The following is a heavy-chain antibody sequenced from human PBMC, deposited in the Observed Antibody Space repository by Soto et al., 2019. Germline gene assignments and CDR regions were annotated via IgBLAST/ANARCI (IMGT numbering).Heavy chain of an antibody. J-gene: IGHJ4*02. CDR1: GFTVSSNY. CDR3: ARGPMIFDY. CDR2: IYSDGTT. Sequence: GGSLRLSCAASGFTVSSNYMSWVRQAPGKGLGWVSLIYSDGTTHYADSVKGRFTISRDNSNNTLYLQMNSLRAEDTAVYYCARGPMIFDYWGQGTLVTVSS. D-gene: IGHD3-16*01. V-gene: IGHV3-53*01.